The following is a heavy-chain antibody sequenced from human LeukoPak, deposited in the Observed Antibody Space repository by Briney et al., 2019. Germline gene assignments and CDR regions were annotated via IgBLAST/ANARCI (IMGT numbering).Heavy chain of an antibody. Sequence: GRSLTLSCAASGFTFDDYAMHWVRHAPGEGLEWVSGISWNSGSIGYADSVKGRFTISRDNAKNSLYLQMNSLRAEDTALYYCAKDTGSGWYYFDYWGQGTLVTVSS. CDR1: GFTFDDYA. CDR2: ISWNSGSI. CDR3: AKDTGSGWYYFDY. J-gene: IGHJ4*02. D-gene: IGHD6-19*01. V-gene: IGHV3-9*01.